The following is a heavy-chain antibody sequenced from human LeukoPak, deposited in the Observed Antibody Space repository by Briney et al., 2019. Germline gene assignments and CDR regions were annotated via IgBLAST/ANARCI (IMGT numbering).Heavy chain of an antibody. Sequence: GGSLRLSCAPAGSTFTVWFASWIRQAPGTGREWVSYISNSGKSIYYADSVKGRFTISRDNAKKTVNLRMHSLRAEDTAIYYCARGHFGLDVWGQGTTVTVS. V-gene: IGHV3-11*01. CDR1: GSTFTVWF. CDR2: ISNSGKSI. J-gene: IGHJ6*02. CDR3: ARGHFGLDV.